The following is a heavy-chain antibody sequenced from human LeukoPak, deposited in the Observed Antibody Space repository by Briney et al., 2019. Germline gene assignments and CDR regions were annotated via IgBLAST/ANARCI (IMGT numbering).Heavy chain of an antibody. CDR3: ARAGGRTTVTSPLVDY. V-gene: IGHV3-30-3*01. D-gene: IGHD4-17*01. J-gene: IGHJ4*02. CDR1: GLTFSSYA. Sequence: QPGRSLRLSCAASGLTFSSYAMHWVRQAPGKGLEWVAVISYDGSNKYYADSVKGRFTISRDNSKNTLYLQMNSLRAEDTAVYYCARAGGRTTVTSPLVDYWGQGTLVTVSS. CDR2: ISYDGSNK.